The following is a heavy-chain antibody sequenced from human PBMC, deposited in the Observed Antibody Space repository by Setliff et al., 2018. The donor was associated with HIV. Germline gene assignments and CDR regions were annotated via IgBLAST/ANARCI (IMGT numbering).Heavy chain of an antibody. Sequence: SGPTLVNPTQTLTLTCTFSGFSLSISGVGVGWIRQSPGKALEWLALIYWDDEKRYSPSLKTRLTITKDTSKNQVVLTMTNMDPVDTATYYCAHVGMPSEGFDYWGQGTLVTVSS. CDR3: AHVGMPSEGFDY. D-gene: IGHD1-26*01. CDR1: GFSLSISGVG. V-gene: IGHV2-5*02. J-gene: IGHJ4*02. CDR2: IYWDDEK.